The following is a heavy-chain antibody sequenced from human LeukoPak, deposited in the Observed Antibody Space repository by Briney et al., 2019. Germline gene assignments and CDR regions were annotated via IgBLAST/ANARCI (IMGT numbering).Heavy chain of an antibody. CDR3: ARGTSGSYGNWFDP. Sequence: SVKVSCKASRGTFSSYAISWVRQAPGQGLEWMRGIIPIFGTANYAQKFQGRVTITADKSTSTAYMELSSLRSEDTAVYYCARGTSGSYGNWFDPWGQGTLVTVSS. J-gene: IGHJ5*02. CDR2: IIPIFGTA. V-gene: IGHV1-69*06. CDR1: RGTFSSYA. D-gene: IGHD1-26*01.